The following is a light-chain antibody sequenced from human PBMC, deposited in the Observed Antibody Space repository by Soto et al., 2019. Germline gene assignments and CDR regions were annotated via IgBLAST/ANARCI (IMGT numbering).Light chain of an antibody. Sequence: QSALTQPPSVSGAPGQRVTISCTGSSSNIGAGYDVHWYQQLPGRATKLLIYANSNRPSGVPDRFSGSRSGTSASLAITGLQAEDEADYSCQSYDSSLSGFYVFGTGTKVTVL. CDR1: SSNIGAGYD. V-gene: IGLV1-40*01. CDR3: QSYDSSLSGFYV. J-gene: IGLJ1*01. CDR2: ANS.